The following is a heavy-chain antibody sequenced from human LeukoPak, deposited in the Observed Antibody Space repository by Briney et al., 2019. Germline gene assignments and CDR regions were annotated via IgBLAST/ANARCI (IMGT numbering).Heavy chain of an antibody. J-gene: IGHJ6*02. D-gene: IGHD2-15*01. CDR1: GYTFTSYD. CDR3: ATSATVVVVAATSYYYGMDV. CDR2: ISAYNGNT. V-gene: IGHV1-18*01. Sequence: ASVKVSCKASGYTFTSYDFTWVRQAPGQGLEWMGWISAYNGNTNYAQKLQGRVTMTTDTSTSTAYMELRSLRSDDTAVYYCATSATVVVVAATSYYYGMDVWGQGTTVTVSS.